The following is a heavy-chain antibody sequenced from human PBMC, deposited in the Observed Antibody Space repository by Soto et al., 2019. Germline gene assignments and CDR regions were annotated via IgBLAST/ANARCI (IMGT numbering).Heavy chain of an antibody. CDR1: GFTLSGRS. D-gene: IGHD3-10*01. V-gene: IGHV3-74*01. CDR3: ARGWFGPDV. J-gene: IGHJ6*04. Sequence: EVQLVESGGGLVQPGGSLRLSCAASGFTLSGRSMHWVRQAPGKGLVWVSGIDNAGTDSTYADSVKGRFTSSRDNAKNMLYQQMNRLRVEDTAVYYCARGWFGPDVWGKGTTVTVSS. CDR2: IDNAGTDS.